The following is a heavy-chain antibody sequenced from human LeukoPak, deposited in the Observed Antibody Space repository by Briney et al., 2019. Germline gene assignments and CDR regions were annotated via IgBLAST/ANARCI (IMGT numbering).Heavy chain of an antibody. CDR3: ARRIPGHDAFDI. D-gene: IGHD2-21*01. V-gene: IGHV3-7*03. CDR1: GFTFSNFW. J-gene: IGHJ3*02. CDR2: IKQDGSEK. Sequence: TGGSLRLSCAASGFTFSNFWMSWVRQAPGKGLEWVASIKQDGSEKYYVDSVKGRFTISRDNTINSLYLQMNSLRAEDTAIYYCARRIPGHDAFDIWGQGTMVTVSS.